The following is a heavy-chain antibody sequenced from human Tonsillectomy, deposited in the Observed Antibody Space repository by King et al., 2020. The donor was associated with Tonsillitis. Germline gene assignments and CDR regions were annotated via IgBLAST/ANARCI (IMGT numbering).Heavy chain of an antibody. CDR3: SRGPVDHAFDY. D-gene: IGHD1-14*01. V-gene: IGHV4-34*01. Sequence: VQLQQWGAVLLKPSETLSLTCAVYDGSFIDYYWSWIRQSPGKGLEWIGEINHRGITNYKSSLESRVTISVDTSKNQFSLRLTSVTAADTAVYYFSRGPVDHAFDYWGQGALVTVSS. CDR2: INHRGIT. CDR1: DGSFIDYY. J-gene: IGHJ4*02.